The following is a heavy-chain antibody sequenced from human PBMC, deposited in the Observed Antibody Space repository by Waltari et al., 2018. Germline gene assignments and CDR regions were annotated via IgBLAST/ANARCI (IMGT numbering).Heavy chain of an antibody. CDR2: IYKTGDT. CDR3: ARNGLNWNFQTQ. V-gene: IGHV4-61*02. D-gene: IGHD1-7*01. J-gene: IGHJ4*02. CDR1: GASISGETYY. Sequence: QVQLRESGPGLVKPSQTLSLTCTVSGASISGETYYWTWIRHAAGKGLEGIGRIYKTGDTHYNPSRRGRVTLSVDTSKNQLSLKLNSVTAADTAVYYCARNGLNWNFQTQWGLGTLVAVSS.